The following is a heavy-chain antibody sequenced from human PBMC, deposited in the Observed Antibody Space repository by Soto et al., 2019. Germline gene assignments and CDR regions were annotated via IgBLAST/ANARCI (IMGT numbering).Heavy chain of an antibody. CDR2: IIPIFGTA. J-gene: IGHJ6*02. CDR1: GGTFSSYA. V-gene: IGHV1-69*12. D-gene: IGHD1-26*01. CDR3: ASVAAKYYYYGMDV. Sequence: QVQLVQSGAEVKKPGSSVKVSCKASGGTFSSYAINWVRQAPGQELEWMGGIIPIFGTADYAQKFQGRVTITADESTTTAYMQLSSLRSEDTAVYYCASVAAKYYYYGMDVWGQGTTVTVSS.